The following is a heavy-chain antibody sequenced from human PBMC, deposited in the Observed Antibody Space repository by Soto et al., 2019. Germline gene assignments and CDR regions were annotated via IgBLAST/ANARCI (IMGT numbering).Heavy chain of an antibody. V-gene: IGHV3-30-3*01. CDR1: GFTFSSYA. CDR2: ISYDGSNK. J-gene: IGHJ4*02. Sequence: QVQLVESGGGVVQPGRSLRLSCAASGFTFSSYAMHWVRQAPGKGLEWVAVISYDGSNKYYADSVKGRFTISRDNSKNTLYLQMNSLRAEDTAVYYCARDPYYYDSSGYSTPLFDYWGQGTLVTVSS. D-gene: IGHD3-22*01. CDR3: ARDPYYYDSSGYSTPLFDY.